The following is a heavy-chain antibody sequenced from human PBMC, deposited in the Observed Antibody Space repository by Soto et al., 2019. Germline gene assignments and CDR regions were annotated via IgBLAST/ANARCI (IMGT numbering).Heavy chain of an antibody. D-gene: IGHD3-10*01. J-gene: IGHJ5*02. CDR1: GYTFTNYG. CDR2: INTYNGNT. CDR3: ARGVGSGTYYNQYNWFDP. Sequence: GASVKVSCKASGYTFTNYGISWVRQALGQGLEWMGWINTYNGNTNHAQKLQGRVTMTTDTSTSTAYMELRSLRSDDTAVYYCARGVGSGTYYNQYNWFDPWGQGTLVTVS. V-gene: IGHV1-18*01.